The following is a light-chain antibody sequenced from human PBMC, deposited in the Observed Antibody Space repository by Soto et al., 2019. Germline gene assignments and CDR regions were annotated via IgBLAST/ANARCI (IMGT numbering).Light chain of an antibody. CDR2: AAS. Sequence: DIQLTQSPSFLSASVGDRVTITCRASQGINIFLAWFQQKPGKAPNLLISAASTLQSGVPSRFRGSGSEKELTLTITSLQPEDSATYYCQKYNSALLTVGGGPKVDI. V-gene: IGKV1-9*01. CDR1: QGINIF. J-gene: IGKJ4*01. CDR3: QKYNSALLT.